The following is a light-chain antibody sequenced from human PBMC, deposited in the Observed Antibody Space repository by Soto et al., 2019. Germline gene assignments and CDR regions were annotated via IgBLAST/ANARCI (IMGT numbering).Light chain of an antibody. CDR1: DSNIWAGYD. V-gene: IGLV1-40*01. J-gene: IGLJ1*01. Sequence: QSALTQTPSVSGAPGQTITISCTGTDSNIWAGYDVHWYQHLPGRAPKLLIFGNTHRPSGVPDRFSGSKSGTSASLAITGLQPEDEADYYCQSFDNSLSGFYVFGSGTKLTVL. CDR3: QSFDNSLSGFYV. CDR2: GNT.